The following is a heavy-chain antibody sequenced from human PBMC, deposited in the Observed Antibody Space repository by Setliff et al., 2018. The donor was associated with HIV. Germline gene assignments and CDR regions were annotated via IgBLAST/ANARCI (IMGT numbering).Heavy chain of an antibody. CDR1: GFTFSRHA. CDR3: ATRPAGSYWYGVLDF. CDR2: ISGSGEST. Sequence: PGGSLRLSCTASGFTFSRHAVGWVRQAPGKGLQWVSGISGSGESTNHNPSLKSRVTISPDTSKNQFSLKLNSMTAADTAVYYCATRPAGSYWYGVLDFWGRGMLVTVSS. V-gene: IGHV3-23*02. D-gene: IGHD6-13*01. J-gene: IGHJ4*02.